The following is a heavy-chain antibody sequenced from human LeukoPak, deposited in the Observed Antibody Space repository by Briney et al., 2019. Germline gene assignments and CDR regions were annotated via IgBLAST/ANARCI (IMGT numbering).Heavy chain of an antibody. CDR3: ARVSESGSYYGWFDS. Sequence: SETLSLTCTVSGGSISSYYWSWIRQPAGKGLEWIGRIYTNGSTNYNPSLKSRVTMSVDTSKNQFSLKLSSVTAADTAVYYCARVSESGSYYGWFDSRGQGTLVTVSS. J-gene: IGHJ5*01. V-gene: IGHV4-4*07. CDR1: GGSISSYY. D-gene: IGHD1-26*01. CDR2: IYTNGST.